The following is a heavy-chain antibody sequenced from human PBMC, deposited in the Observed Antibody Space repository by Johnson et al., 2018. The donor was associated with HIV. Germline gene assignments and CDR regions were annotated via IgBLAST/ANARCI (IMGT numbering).Heavy chain of an antibody. V-gene: IGHV3-13*01. CDR3: ARAIGDGYPGMKAFDI. Sequence: VQLVESGGGVVQPGRSLRLSCAASGFTFSSYDMHWVRQATGKGLEWVSAIGTAGDTYYPGSVKGRFTISRENAKNSLYLHMNSLRAEDTAVYYCARAIGDGYPGMKAFDIWGQGTMVTVSS. CDR1: GFTFSSYD. D-gene: IGHD5-24*01. CDR2: IGTAGDT. J-gene: IGHJ3*02.